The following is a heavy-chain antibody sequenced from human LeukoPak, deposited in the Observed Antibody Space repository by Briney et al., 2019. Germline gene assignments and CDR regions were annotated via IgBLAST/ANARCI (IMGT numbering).Heavy chain of an antibody. J-gene: IGHJ4*02. V-gene: IGHV3-9*01. CDR2: ISWNSGSI. Sequence: GGSLRLSCAASGFTFDDYAMHWVRQAPGKGLEWVSGISWNSGSIGYADSVKGRFTISRDNAKNSLYLQMNSLRAEDTALYYCARVSDISVAAYFDYWGQGTLVTVSS. D-gene: IGHD6-19*01. CDR3: ARVSDISVAAYFDY. CDR1: GFTFDDYA.